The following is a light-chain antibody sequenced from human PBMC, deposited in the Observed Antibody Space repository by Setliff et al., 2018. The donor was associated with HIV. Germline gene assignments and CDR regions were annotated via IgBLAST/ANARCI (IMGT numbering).Light chain of an antibody. CDR2: QAT. CDR1: SSDVGRYNL. V-gene: IGLV2-14*02. CDR3: SSYTSTTTQV. J-gene: IGLJ1*01. Sequence: QSALAQPASVSGSPGQSITISCTGTSSDVGRYNLVSWYQQHPGKAPKLMIYQATKRPSGVSNRFSGSKSGNTASLTISGLQAEDEADYYCSSYTSTTTQVFGTGTRSPS.